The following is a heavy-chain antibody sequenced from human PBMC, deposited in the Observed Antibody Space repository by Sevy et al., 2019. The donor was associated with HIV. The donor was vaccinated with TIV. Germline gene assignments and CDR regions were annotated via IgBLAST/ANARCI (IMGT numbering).Heavy chain of an antibody. CDR2: ISSSSSYI. V-gene: IGHV3-21*01. J-gene: IGHJ4*02. CDR1: GFTFSSYS. CDR3: ARDQGGDIVVVPADY. D-gene: IGHD2-2*01. Sequence: GGSLRLSCAASGFTFSSYSMNWVRQAPGKGLEWVSSISSSSSYIYYADSVKGRFTISRDNAKNSLYLQMNSLGAEDTAVYYWARDQGGDIVVVPADYWGQGTLVTVSS.